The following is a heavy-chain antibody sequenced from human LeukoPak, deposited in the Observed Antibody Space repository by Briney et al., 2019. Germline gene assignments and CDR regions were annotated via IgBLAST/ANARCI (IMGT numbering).Heavy chain of an antibody. Sequence: ASVKVSCKASGYTCTSYGISWVRQAPGQGLEWMGWISAYNGNTNYAQKLQGRVTMTTDTSTSTAYMELRSLRSDDTAVYYCARDGDIVGATGYVDYWGQGTLVTVSS. CDR3: ARDGDIVGATGYVDY. CDR1: GYTCTSYG. V-gene: IGHV1-18*01. J-gene: IGHJ4*02. D-gene: IGHD1-26*01. CDR2: ISAYNGNT.